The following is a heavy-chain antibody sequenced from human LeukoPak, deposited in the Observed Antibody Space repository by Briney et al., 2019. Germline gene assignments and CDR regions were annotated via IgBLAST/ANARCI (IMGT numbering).Heavy chain of an antibody. CDR2: IGTAGDI. Sequence: GGSLRLSCETSGFTFSNYGMTWVRQATGKGLEWVSGIGTAGDIYYAGSVKGRFTISRENAKNSLYLQMNSLRAGDTAVYYCARDRGRYHMDVWGKGTTVTISS. J-gene: IGHJ6*03. V-gene: IGHV3-13*01. CDR1: GFTFSNYG. CDR3: ARDRGRYHMDV. D-gene: IGHD6-25*01.